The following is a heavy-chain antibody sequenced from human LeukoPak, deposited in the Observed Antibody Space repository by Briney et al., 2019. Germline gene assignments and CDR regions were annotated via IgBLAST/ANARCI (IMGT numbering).Heavy chain of an antibody. V-gene: IGHV1-46*01. Sequence: ASLKVSCKASGYTFTSYYMHWVRQAPGQGLEWMGIINHSGGSTSYAQKFQGRVTMTRDMSTTTVYMELSSMRSEDTAVYYCAGDRSTVTKTYYFDYWGQGTLVTVSS. CDR2: INHSGGST. CDR3: AGDRSTVTKTYYFDY. J-gene: IGHJ4*02. D-gene: IGHD4-17*01. CDR1: GYTFTSYY.